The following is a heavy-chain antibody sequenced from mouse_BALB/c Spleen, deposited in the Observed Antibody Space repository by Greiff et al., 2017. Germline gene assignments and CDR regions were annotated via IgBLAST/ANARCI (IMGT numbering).Heavy chain of an antibody. J-gene: IGHJ4*01. CDR3: ARKGSSGYVDYYAMDY. CDR1: GFSLTSYG. V-gene: IGHV2-2*02. CDR2: IWSGGST. Sequence: VKLQESGPGLVQPSQSLSITCTVSGFSLTSYGVHWVRQSPGKGLEWLGVIWSGGSTDYNAAFISRLSISKDNSKSQVFFKMNSLQANDTAIYYCARKGSSGYVDYYAMDYWGQGTSVTVSS. D-gene: IGHD3-1*01.